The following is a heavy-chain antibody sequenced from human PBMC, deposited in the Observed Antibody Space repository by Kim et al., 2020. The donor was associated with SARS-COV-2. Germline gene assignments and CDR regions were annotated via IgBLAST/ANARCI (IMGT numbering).Heavy chain of an antibody. V-gene: IGHV3-21*01. D-gene: IGHD3-22*01. J-gene: IGHJ4*02. CDR3: ATDFSPSGYFPY. Sequence: GGSLRLSCTASEFTFSTYTMNWVRQAPGKGLEWVSSISGGGGYIYYADSVEGRFTISRDNAKNTLFLQMDSLRAEDTAVYYCATDFSPSGYFPYWGQGTLVTVSS. CDR2: ISGGGGYI. CDR1: EFTFSTYT.